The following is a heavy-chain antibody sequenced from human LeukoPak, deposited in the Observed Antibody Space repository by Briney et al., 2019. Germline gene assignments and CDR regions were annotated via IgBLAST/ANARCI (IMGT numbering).Heavy chain of an antibody. V-gene: IGHV4-30-2*01. CDR3: ARDKGSSPSMDV. J-gene: IGHJ6*03. CDR2: IYHSGST. D-gene: IGHD1-26*01. CDR1: GGSISSGGYY. Sequence: PSETLSLTCTVSGGSISSGGYYGSWVRQPPGKGLEWIGYIYHSGSTYYNPSLKSRVTISVDRSKNQFSLKLSSVTAADTAVYYCARDKGSSPSMDVWGKGTTVTVSS.